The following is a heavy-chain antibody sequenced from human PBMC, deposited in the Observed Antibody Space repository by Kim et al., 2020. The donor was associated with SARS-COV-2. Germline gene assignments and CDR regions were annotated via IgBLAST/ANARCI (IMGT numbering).Heavy chain of an antibody. V-gene: IGHV3-7*01. CDR2: IKEDGSAK. J-gene: IGHJ4*02. CDR3: AREHWGPEY. Sequence: GGSLRLSCAASGFTFTTYWMTWVRQAPGKGLEWVAKIKEDGSAKNYADSLKGRFTISRDNAKKSLFLQMNSLRAEDTAVYYCAREHWGPEYWGQGTLVTVSS. D-gene: IGHD7-27*01. CDR1: GFTFTTYW.